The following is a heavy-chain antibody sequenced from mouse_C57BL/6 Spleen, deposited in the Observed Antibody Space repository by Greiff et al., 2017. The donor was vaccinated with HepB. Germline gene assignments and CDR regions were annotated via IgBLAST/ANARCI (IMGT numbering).Heavy chain of an antibody. CDR1: GYAFSSYW. CDR2: IYPGDGDT. CDR3: ARERALTGTDY. D-gene: IGHD4-1*01. V-gene: IGHV1-80*01. J-gene: IGHJ2*01. Sequence: VQLQQSGAELVKPGASVKISCKASGYAFSSYWMNWVKQRPGKGLEWIGQIYPGDGDTNYNGKFKGKATLTADKSSSTAYMQLSSLTCEDSAVYFCARERALTGTDYWGQGTTLTVSS.